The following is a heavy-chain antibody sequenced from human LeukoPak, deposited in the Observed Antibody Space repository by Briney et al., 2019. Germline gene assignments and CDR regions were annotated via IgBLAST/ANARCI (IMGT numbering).Heavy chain of an antibody. J-gene: IGHJ1*01. D-gene: IGHD6-13*01. CDR3: ARDSIAAAAEEYFQH. CDR2: IIPIFGTA. Sequence: GASVKVSCKASGGTFSSYAISWVRQAPGQGLEWMGGIIPIFGTANYAQKFQGRVTITADESTSTAYMELSSLRSEDTAVYYCARDSIAAAAEEYFQHWGQGTLVTVSS. V-gene: IGHV1-69*13. CDR1: GGTFSSYA.